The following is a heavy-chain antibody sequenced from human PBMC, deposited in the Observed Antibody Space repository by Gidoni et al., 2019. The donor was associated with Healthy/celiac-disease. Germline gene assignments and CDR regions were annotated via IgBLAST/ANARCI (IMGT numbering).Heavy chain of an antibody. CDR1: GYTFTGYY. V-gene: IGHV1-2*02. D-gene: IGHD6-13*01. J-gene: IGHJ3*02. CDR2: INPNSGGT. Sequence: QVQLVQSGAEVKKPGASVKVSCKASGYTFTGYYMHWVRQAPGQGLEWMGWINPNSGGTNYAQKFQGRVTMTRDTSISTAYMELSRLRSDDTAVYYCARDPGYSSSLGAFDIWGQGTMVTVSS. CDR3: ARDPGYSSSLGAFDI.